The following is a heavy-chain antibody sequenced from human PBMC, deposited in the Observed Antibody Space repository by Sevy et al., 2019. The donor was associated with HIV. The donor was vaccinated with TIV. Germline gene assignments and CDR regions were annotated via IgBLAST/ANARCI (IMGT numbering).Heavy chain of an antibody. CDR3: ASHYYDSTGYYYPLDY. Sequence: GGSLTLSCTASGFSFSNYAMYWVRHAPGEGLEWVAVISTDGNIKDYADSVKGRFTISRDNFKNTLYLQMNSLRAEDSAVYYCASHYYDSTGYYYPLDYWGLGTLVTVSS. D-gene: IGHD3-22*01. V-gene: IGHV3-30*04. CDR2: ISTDGNIK. CDR1: GFSFSNYA. J-gene: IGHJ4*02.